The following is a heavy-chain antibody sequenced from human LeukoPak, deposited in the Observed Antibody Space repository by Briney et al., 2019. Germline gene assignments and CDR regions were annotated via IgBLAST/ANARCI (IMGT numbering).Heavy chain of an antibody. D-gene: IGHD3-9*01. V-gene: IGHV3-9*01. CDR1: GFTFDDYA. CDR2: ISWNSGSI. J-gene: IGHJ4*02. Sequence: GGSLRLSCAASGFTFDDYAMHWVRQAPGKGLEWVSGISWNSGSIGYADSVKGRFTISRDNAKNSLYLQMNSLRAEDTALYYCAKGSYYDILTGYSHWGQGTLATVSS. CDR3: AKGSYYDILTGYSH.